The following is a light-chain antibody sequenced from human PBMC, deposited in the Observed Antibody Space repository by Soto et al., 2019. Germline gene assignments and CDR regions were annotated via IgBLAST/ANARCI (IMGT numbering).Light chain of an antibody. CDR2: HVT. Sequence: QSALTQTRSVSGSPGQSVTISCTGTSSDIGTYDYVSWFQQHPSKAPKLMIYHVTNRPSGVPDRFSGSKSGDTASLTISGLQTEDEADYYCCSYAGYYTWVFGGGTKVTVL. J-gene: IGLJ3*02. CDR1: SSDIGTYDY. CDR3: CSYAGYYTWV. V-gene: IGLV2-11*01.